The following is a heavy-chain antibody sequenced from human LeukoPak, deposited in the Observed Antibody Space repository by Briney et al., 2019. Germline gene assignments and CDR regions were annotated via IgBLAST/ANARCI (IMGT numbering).Heavy chain of an antibody. CDR3: ARGRTGAAALDF. CDR2: STHSGST. J-gene: IGHJ4*02. CDR1: GESFSDHY. Sequence: SETPSLTCAVYGESFSDHYWTWIRQPPGKGLEWIGESTHSGSTNYNPSLKSRDTISVDTSKSQFSLKLTSMTAADTAVYYCARGRTGAAALDFWGPGTLVTVSS. V-gene: IGHV4-34*01. D-gene: IGHD2-2*01.